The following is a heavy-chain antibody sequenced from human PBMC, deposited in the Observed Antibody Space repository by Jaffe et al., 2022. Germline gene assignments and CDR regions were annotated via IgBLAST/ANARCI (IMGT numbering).Heavy chain of an antibody. V-gene: IGHV1-69*05. D-gene: IGHD3-10*01. CDR3: ARESAYYGSGSYRYAFDI. J-gene: IGHJ3*02. CDR2: IIPIFGTA. CDR1: GGTFSSYA. Sequence: QVQLVQSGAEVKKPGSSVKVSCKASGGTFSSYAISWVRQAPGQGLEWMGGIIPIFGTANYAQKFQGRVTITTDESTSTAYMELSSLRSEDTAVYYCARESAYYGSGSYRYAFDIWGQGTMVTVSS.